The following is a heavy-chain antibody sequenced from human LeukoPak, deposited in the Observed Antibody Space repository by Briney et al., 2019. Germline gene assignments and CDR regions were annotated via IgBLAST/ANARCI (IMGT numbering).Heavy chain of an antibody. D-gene: IGHD6-19*01. Sequence: PGGSLRLSCAASGFTFSSYWMSWVRQAPGKGLEWVANIKQDGSEKYYVDSVKGRFTISRDNAKNSLYLQMNSLRAEDTAVYYCASAPGAGYYGMDVWGQGTRVTVSS. CDR1: GFTFSSYW. CDR2: IKQDGSEK. CDR3: ASAPGAGYYGMDV. V-gene: IGHV3-7*01. J-gene: IGHJ6*02.